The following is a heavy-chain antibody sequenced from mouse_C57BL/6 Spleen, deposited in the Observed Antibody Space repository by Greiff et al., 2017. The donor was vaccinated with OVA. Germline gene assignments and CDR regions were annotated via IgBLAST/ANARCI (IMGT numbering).Heavy chain of an antibody. CDR1: GYTFTDYY. V-gene: IGHV1-26*01. J-gene: IGHJ3*01. D-gene: IGHD2-14*01. CDR3: AGSGGVGRAWFAY. Sequence: VQLKQSGPELVKPGASVKISCKASGYTFTDYYMNWVKQSHGKSLEWIGDINPNNGGTSYNQKFKGKATLTVDKSSSTAYMELRSLTAEDSAVYYCAGSGGVGRAWFAYWGQGTLVTVSA. CDR2: INPNNGGT.